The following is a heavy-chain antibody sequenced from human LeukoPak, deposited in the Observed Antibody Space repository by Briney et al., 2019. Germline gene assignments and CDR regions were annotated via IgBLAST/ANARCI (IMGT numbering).Heavy chain of an antibody. CDR2: IYYSGST. CDR1: GYSISSGYY. D-gene: IGHD1-26*01. CDR3: ASLGRWELLSGLDY. J-gene: IGHJ4*02. Sequence: SETLSLTCTVSGYSISSGYYWGWIRQPPGKGLEWIGSIYYSGSTYYNPSLKSRVTISVDTSKNQFSLKLSSVTAADTAVYYCASLGRWELLSGLDYWGQGTLVTVSS. V-gene: IGHV4-38-2*02.